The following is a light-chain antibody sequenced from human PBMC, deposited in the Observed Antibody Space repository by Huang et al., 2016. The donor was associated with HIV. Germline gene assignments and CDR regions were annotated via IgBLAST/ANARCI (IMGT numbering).Light chain of an antibody. Sequence: EIVLTQSPGTLSLSPGERATLSCRASHRVANNFLAWYRQRPGQAPRLLIYGASTRATGIAGRVSGSGSGTDFILTINRLEPEDFAVYYCQQYGSSPGTFGQGTKVEIK. CDR1: HRVANNF. CDR3: QQYGSSPGT. V-gene: IGKV3-20*01. J-gene: IGKJ1*01. CDR2: GAS.